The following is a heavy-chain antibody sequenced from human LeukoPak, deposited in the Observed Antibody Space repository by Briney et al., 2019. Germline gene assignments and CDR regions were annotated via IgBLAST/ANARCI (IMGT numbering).Heavy chain of an antibody. V-gene: IGHV3-66*01. D-gene: IGHD3-3*01. CDR1: GFTVSSNY. CDR2: IYSGGST. Sequence: GGSLRLSCAASGFTVSSNYMSWVRQAPGKGLEWVSVIYSGGSTYYADSVKGRFTISRDNSKNTLYLQMNSLRAEDTAVYYCASGKIRFLEWLTPSPGPLGVWGQGTTVTVSS. J-gene: IGHJ6*02. CDR3: ASGKIRFLEWLTPSPGPLGV.